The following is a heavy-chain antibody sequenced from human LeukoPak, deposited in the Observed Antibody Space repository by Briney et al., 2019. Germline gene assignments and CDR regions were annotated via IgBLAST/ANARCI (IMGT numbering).Heavy chain of an antibody. CDR1: GFTVSTYW. J-gene: IGHJ4*02. Sequence: GGSLRLSCEVSGFTVSTYWMHWVRQGPGKGLEWVARLSSDGRSTNYADFVKGRATISRDNAKNTLFLEMSGLRADDTAVYYCARSYNYRFDYWGQGTLVVVSS. V-gene: IGHV3-74*01. CDR2: LSSDGRST. D-gene: IGHD3-22*01. CDR3: ARSYNYRFDY.